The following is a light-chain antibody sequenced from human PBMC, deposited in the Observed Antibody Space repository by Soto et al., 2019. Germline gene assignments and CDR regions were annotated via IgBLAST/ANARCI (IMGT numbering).Light chain of an antibody. CDR1: QDIGSG. CDR2: SAS. J-gene: IGKJ4*01. V-gene: IGKV1-16*02. CDR3: QQYKSFPLT. Sequence: DIQMTQSPSSLSASVGDRVTITCRASQDIGSGLAWFQQKPGEAPKSLIRSASTLQSGVPSKFIGSGSGTDFTLTISSLQPEDFATYYCQQYKSFPLTFGGGTKVEIK.